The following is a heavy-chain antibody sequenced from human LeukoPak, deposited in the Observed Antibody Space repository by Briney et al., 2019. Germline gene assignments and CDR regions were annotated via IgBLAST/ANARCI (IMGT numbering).Heavy chain of an antibody. J-gene: IGHJ4*02. Sequence: GGSLRLSCTASGFTFSTYNMNWVRQAPGKGLEWVSSISSSGSYIYFADSVKGRFTTSRDNAKNSLYLQMNSLRAEDTAVYYCARVDRDGYNSIDYWGQGTLVTVSS. CDR1: GFTFSTYN. V-gene: IGHV3-21*01. D-gene: IGHD5-24*01. CDR2: ISSSGSYI. CDR3: ARVDRDGYNSIDY.